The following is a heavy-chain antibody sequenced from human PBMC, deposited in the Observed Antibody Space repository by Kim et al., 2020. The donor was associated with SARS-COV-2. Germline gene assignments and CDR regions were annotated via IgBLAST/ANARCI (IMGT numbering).Heavy chain of an antibody. V-gene: IGHV1-69*02. CDR3: ATHSGYDRRTLDY. J-gene: IGHJ4*02. Sequence: CAQKFQGRVTITADKSTSTAYMELSSLRSEDTAVYYCATHSGYDRRTLDYWGQGTLVTVSS. D-gene: IGHD5-12*01.